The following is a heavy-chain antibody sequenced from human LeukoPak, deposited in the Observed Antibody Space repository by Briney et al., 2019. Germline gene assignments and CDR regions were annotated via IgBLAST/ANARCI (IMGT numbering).Heavy chain of an antibody. V-gene: IGHV3-23*01. D-gene: IGHD5-12*01. CDR2: ISGSGHRT. CDR3: ARVEASGYDYGAFDY. J-gene: IGHJ4*02. CDR1: GFTFSSYG. Sequence: TGGSLRLSCAASGFTFSSYGVSWVRRAPGKGLEWVSGISGSGHRTYYADSVKGRFTISRDNAKNSLYLQMSSLRADDTAVYYCARVEASGYDYGAFDYWGQGTLVTVSS.